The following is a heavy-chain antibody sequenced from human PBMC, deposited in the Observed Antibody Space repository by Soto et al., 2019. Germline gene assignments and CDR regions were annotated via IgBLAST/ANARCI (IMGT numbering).Heavy chain of an antibody. CDR2: IYHSGST. V-gene: IGHV4-4*02. CDR3: ARHNYGSGSTYFDY. D-gene: IGHD3-10*01. J-gene: IGHJ4*02. Sequence: PSETVSLTCAVSGGSISSSNWWSWVRQPPGKGLEWIGEIYHSGSTNYNPSLKSRVTISVDKSNNQFSLTLSSVTAADTAVYYCARHNYGSGSTYFDYWGQGTLVTV. CDR1: GGSISSSNW.